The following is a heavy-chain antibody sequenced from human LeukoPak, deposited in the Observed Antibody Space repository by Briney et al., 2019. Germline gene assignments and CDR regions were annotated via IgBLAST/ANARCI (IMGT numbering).Heavy chain of an antibody. CDR3: AKVIAVAGPLDYFDY. D-gene: IGHD6-19*01. CDR1: GFTFSRYS. CDR2: ITGSGDTT. J-gene: IGHJ4*02. V-gene: IGHV3-23*01. Sequence: GGSLRLSCAASGFTFSRYSMTWVRQAPGKGLQWVSGITGSGDTTYYADSVKGRFTISRDNSKNTLYLQMNSLRAEDTAVYYCAKVIAVAGPLDYFDYWGQGTLVTVSS.